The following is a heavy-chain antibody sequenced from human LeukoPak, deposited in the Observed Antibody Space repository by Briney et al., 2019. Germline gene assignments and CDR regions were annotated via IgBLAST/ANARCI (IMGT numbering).Heavy chain of an antibody. Sequence: GASVKVSCKASGYTFTSYGISWVRQAPGQGLEWMGWISAYNGNTNYAQKLQGRVTMTTDTSTSTAYMELRSLRSDDMAVHYCARDADYYDSSGYPGYWGQGTLVTVSS. CDR2: ISAYNGNT. CDR3: ARDADYYDSSGYPGY. D-gene: IGHD3-22*01. J-gene: IGHJ4*02. V-gene: IGHV1-18*03. CDR1: GYTFTSYG.